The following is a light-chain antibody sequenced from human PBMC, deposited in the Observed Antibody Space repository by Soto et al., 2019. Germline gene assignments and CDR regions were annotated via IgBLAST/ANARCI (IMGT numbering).Light chain of an antibody. Sequence: QAVLTQPASVSGSPGQSITISCTGTRSDVGSYNLVSWYQQHPGKAPKVMIYEGSKRASGVSNRFSGSKSGNTASLTISGLQAEDEADYYCCSYAGSSTYVFGTGTKLTVL. CDR1: RSDVGSYNL. J-gene: IGLJ1*01. CDR2: EGS. V-gene: IGLV2-23*01. CDR3: CSYAGSSTYV.